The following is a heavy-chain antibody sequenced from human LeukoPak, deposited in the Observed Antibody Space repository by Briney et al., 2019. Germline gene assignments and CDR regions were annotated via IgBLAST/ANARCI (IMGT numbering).Heavy chain of an antibody. CDR2: VNTKNGNP. CDR1: GYTFTSYA. D-gene: IGHD3-3*01. CDR3: ARSDFWSGYEYEYDGFDL. V-gene: IGHV7-4-1*02. J-gene: IGHJ3*01. Sequence: GASVKVSCKASGYTFTSYAMNWVRQAPGQGLEWMGWVNTKNGNPTYAQGFTGRFVFSLDTSVSTTYLQISSLKAEDTAMYYCARSDFWSGYEYEYDGFDLWGQGTMVTVSS.